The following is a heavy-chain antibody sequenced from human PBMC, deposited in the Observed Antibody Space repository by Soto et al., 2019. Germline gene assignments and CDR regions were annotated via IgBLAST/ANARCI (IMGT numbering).Heavy chain of an antibody. D-gene: IGHD1-26*01. CDR1: GDSISTYS. CDR3: AKEKGGDYFDY. Sequence: SETLSLTCTVSGDSISTYSWSWIRQPPGKGLEWIGYIYYSGSTNYNPSVKSRVTISVDTSKNQISLKLSSVTAADTAVYYCAKEKGGDYFDYSGQGPLVTVYS. V-gene: IGHV4-59*01. J-gene: IGHJ4*02. CDR2: IYYSGST.